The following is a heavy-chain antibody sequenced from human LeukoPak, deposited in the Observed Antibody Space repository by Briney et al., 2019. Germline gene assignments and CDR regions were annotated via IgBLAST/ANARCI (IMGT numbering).Heavy chain of an antibody. CDR1: VVSISSDNSH. V-gene: IGHV4-31*03. CDR3: ARRQNLGNKYFHY. Sequence: SQTLSLTCSVSVVSISSDNSHWSWIRQHPGKGLEWIGDMYYSGSAYYNPSLKSRVTISGDTSKNQFSLRLSSVTAADTAVYCCARRQNLGNKYFHYWGQGTLVTVSS. D-gene: IGHD4-23*01. CDR2: MYYSGSA. J-gene: IGHJ4*02.